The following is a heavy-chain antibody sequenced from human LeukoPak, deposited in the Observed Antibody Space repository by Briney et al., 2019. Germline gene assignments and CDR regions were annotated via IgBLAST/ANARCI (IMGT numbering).Heavy chain of an antibody. J-gene: IGHJ4*02. CDR3: ARDQGYSSFDY. Sequence: GGSLRLSCAASGFTFSSYWMSWVRQAPGKGLEWVANIKEDGSEINYVDSVKGRFTISRDNAKNSLFLQMNSLRVEDTAVYYCARDQGYSSFDYWGQGTLVTVSS. CDR2: IKEDGSEI. V-gene: IGHV3-7*01. D-gene: IGHD4-23*01. CDR1: GFTFSSYW.